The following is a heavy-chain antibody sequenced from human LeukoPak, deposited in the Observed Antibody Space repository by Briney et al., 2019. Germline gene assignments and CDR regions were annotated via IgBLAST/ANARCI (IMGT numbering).Heavy chain of an antibody. CDR3: ARSRGSARSSLFDY. J-gene: IGHJ4*02. V-gene: IGHV2-5*04. D-gene: IGHD2-15*01. Sequence: SGPTLVNPTQTLTLTCTFSGFSLSTSEVAVGWLRQDPGKALEWLALIYWNDDEYYSPSLKTRLTIIKDTSKNQVVLKMTSMDAVDRGTYYCARSRGSARSSLFDYWGQGTLVTVSS. CDR2: IYWNDDE. CDR1: GFSLSTSEVA.